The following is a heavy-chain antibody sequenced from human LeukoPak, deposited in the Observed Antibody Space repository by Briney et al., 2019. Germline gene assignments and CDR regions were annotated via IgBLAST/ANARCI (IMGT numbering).Heavy chain of an antibody. J-gene: IGHJ4*02. CDR1: GFTFSSYW. Sequence: GGSLRLSCAASGFTFSSYWMHWVGQAPGKGLVWVSRINSDGSSTSYADSVKGRFTISRDNAKTTLYLQMNSLRAEDTAVYYCARAGGAADTFDYWGQGTLVTVSS. D-gene: IGHD6-13*01. V-gene: IGHV3-74*01. CDR3: ARAGGAADTFDY. CDR2: INSDGSST.